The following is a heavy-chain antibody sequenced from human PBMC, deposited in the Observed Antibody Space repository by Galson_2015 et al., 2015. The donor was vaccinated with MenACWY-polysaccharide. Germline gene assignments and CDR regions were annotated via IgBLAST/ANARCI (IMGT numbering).Heavy chain of an antibody. CDR2: ISYDGSNK. D-gene: IGHD3-3*01. J-gene: IGHJ4*02. CDR1: GFTFSSYA. V-gene: IGHV3-30-3*01. CDR3: ARDPTYDFWSGFLDY. Sequence: SLRLSCAASGFTFSSYAMHWVRQAPGKGLEWVAVISYDGSNKYYADSVKGRFTISRDNSKNTLYLQMNSLRAEDTAVYYCARDPTYDFWSGFLDYWGQGTLVTVSS.